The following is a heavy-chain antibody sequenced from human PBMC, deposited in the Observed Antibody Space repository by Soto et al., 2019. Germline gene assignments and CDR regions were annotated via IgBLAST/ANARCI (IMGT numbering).Heavy chain of an antibody. CDR3: AKVDYSNYQYLDP. Sequence: ASVKVSCKASGYSFTSYYMHWVRQAPGQGLEWMGIINPSGGSTSYAQKFKGRVTMTRDTSTSTVYLELSSLRSEDTAVYYCAKVDYSNYQYLDPWGQGTLVTVSS. D-gene: IGHD4-4*01. CDR1: GYSFTSYY. V-gene: IGHV1-46*01. J-gene: IGHJ5*02. CDR2: INPSGGST.